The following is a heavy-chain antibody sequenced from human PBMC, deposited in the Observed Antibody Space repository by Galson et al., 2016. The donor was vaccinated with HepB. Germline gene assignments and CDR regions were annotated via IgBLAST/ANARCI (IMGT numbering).Heavy chain of an antibody. Sequence: PALVKPTQTLTLTCHFSGFSLSTRGMRVSWIRQPPGKALEWLARIDWDDDKFYSTSLKTRLTISTGTTENQVILTMTNMDPVDTATYYCARTPNCGGACHSGYFDVWGRGTLVTVSS. D-gene: IGHD2-21*02. CDR2: IDWDDDK. CDR3: ARTPNCGGACHSGYFDV. J-gene: IGHJ2*01. V-gene: IGHV2-70*04. CDR1: GFSLSTRGMR.